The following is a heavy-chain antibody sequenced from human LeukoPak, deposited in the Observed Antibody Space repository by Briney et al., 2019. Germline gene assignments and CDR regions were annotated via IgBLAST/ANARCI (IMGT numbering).Heavy chain of an antibody. J-gene: IGHJ4*02. CDR1: GGSISSGGYY. CDR3: ASSPGAGSTYYFDY. Sequence: PSETLSLTCTVSGGSISSGGYYWSWIRQHPGKGLEWIGYIYYSGSTYYNPSLKSRVTISVDTSKNQFSLKLTSVTAADTAVYYCASSPGAGSTYYFDYWGQGALVTVSS. CDR2: IYYSGST. D-gene: IGHD3-10*01. V-gene: IGHV4-31*03.